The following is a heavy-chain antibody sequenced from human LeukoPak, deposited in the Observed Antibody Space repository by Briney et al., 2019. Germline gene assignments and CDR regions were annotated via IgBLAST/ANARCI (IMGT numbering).Heavy chain of an antibody. Sequence: PSETLSLTCTASGGSISSYYWSWIRQPAGKGLEWIGRIYTSGSTNYNPSLKSRVTMSVDTSKNQFSLKLSSVTAADTAVYYCARTNYYGGGYYMDVWGKGTTVTISS. CDR1: GGSISSYY. J-gene: IGHJ6*03. V-gene: IGHV4-4*07. CDR2: IYTSGST. D-gene: IGHD3-10*01. CDR3: ARTNYYGGGYYMDV.